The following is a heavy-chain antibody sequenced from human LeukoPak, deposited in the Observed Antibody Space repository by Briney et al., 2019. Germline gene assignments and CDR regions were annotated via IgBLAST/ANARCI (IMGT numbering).Heavy chain of an antibody. V-gene: IGHV4-39*07. CDR1: GGSISSSSYY. CDR3: ARRGLRYPDY. CDR2: IYYSGST. D-gene: IGHD5/OR15-5a*01. Sequence: SETLYLTCTVSGGSISSSSYYWGWIRQPPEKGLEWIGSIYYSGSTYYNPSLKSRVTISVDTSKNQFSLKLSSVTAADTAVYYCARRGLRYPDYWGQGTLVAVSS. J-gene: IGHJ4*02.